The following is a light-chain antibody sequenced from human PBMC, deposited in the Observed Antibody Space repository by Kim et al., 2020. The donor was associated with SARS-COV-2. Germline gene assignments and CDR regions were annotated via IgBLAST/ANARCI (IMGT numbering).Light chain of an antibody. J-gene: IGKJ1*01. Sequence: SPSVGDGVTTTCRASQDISNHLACYQQKPGKVPKVLISAASALLPGFPPRFSGSRSGTDFPLTISSLQPEDVATYYCQKYDSAPWTFGQGTKVDIK. CDR2: AAS. CDR1: QDISNH. CDR3: QKYDSAPWT. V-gene: IGKV1-27*01.